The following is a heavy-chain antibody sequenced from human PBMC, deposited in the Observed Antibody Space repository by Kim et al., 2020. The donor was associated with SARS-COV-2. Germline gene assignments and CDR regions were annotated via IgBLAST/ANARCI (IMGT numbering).Heavy chain of an antibody. CDR1: GFTFSSYS. V-gene: IGHV3-21*01. CDR2: ISSSSSYT. Sequence: GGSLRLSCAASGFTFSSYSMNWVRQAPGKGLEWVSSISSSSSYTYYADSVKGRFTISRDNAKNSLYLQMNSLRAEDTAVYYCARGYGSGSCFRGVDYW. CDR3: ARGYGSGSCFRGVDY. J-gene: IGHJ4*01. D-gene: IGHD3-10*01.